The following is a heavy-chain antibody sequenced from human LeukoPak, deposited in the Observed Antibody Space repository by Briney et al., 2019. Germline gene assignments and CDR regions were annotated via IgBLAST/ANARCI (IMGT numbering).Heavy chain of an antibody. Sequence: PGGSLRLSCAASGFTFSSYWMHWVRQAPGKGLVWVSRINSDGSSTSCADSVKGRFTISRDNAKNTLYLQMNSLRAEDTAVYYCARPEYGGTMITPFDIWGQGTMVTVSS. CDR1: GFTFSSYW. CDR2: INSDGSST. J-gene: IGHJ3*02. D-gene: IGHD3-22*01. V-gene: IGHV3-74*01. CDR3: ARPEYGGTMITPFDI.